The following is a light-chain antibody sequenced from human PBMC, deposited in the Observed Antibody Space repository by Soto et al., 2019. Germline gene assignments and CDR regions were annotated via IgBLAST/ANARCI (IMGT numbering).Light chain of an antibody. J-gene: IGKJ4*01. CDR2: DAS. Sequence: DIQMTQSPSTLSASVGDRVTITCRASQSISSWLAWYQQKPGKAPKLLIYDASSLESGVPSRFSGSGSGTEFTLTISSRQPDDFATYHCQQYNSYFLTFGGGTKVEIK. CDR1: QSISSW. V-gene: IGKV1-5*01. CDR3: QQYNSYFLT.